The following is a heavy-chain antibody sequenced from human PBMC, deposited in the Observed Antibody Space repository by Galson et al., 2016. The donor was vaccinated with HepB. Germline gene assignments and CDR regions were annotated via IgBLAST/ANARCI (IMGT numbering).Heavy chain of an antibody. V-gene: IGHV3-23*01. Sequence: SLRLSCAASGFTFSNYAMSWVRQAPGKGLEWVSAISGSTGRTYYADSVKGHFTISRDNYKNTLYLQMNSLRAGDRALYYCAKESPKNAGGAFDIWGQGTMVTVSS. CDR1: GFTFSNYA. CDR2: ISGSTGRT. CDR3: AKESPKNAGGAFDI. J-gene: IGHJ3*02. D-gene: IGHD1-1*01.